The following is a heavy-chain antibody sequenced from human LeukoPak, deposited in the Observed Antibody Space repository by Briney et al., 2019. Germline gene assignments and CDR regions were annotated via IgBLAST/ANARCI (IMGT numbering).Heavy chain of an antibody. J-gene: IGHJ6*02. CDR1: GDSISTYY. CDR2: IYYSGST. CDR3: ARLIAAAGPPYYYGMDV. Sequence: PSETLSLTCTVSGDSISTYYWSWIRQPPGKGLEWIGYIYYSGSTNYNPSLKSRVTISVDTSKNQFSLKLSSVTAADTAVYYCARLIAAAGPPYYYGMDVWGQGTTVTVSS. D-gene: IGHD6-13*01. V-gene: IGHV4-59*01.